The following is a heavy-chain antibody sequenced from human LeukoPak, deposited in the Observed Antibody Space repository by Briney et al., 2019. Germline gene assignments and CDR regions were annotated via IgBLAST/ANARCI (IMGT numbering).Heavy chain of an antibody. CDR1: GFTFSSYS. J-gene: IGHJ4*02. CDR3: VRATWDY. Sequence: GGSLRLSCAASGFTFSSYSMNWVRQAPGKGLEWVSSISSSSYIYYADSVKSRFTISRDNSKNTLFLQMNSLRPEDTAVYYCVRATWDYWGQGTLVTVSS. V-gene: IGHV3-21*01. CDR2: ISSSSYI.